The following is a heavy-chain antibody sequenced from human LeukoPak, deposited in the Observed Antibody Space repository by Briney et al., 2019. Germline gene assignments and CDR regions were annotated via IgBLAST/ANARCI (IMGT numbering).Heavy chain of an antibody. D-gene: IGHD6-19*01. Sequence: ASVKVSCKASGYTFTSYGISWVRQAPGQGLEWMGWISAYNGNTNYAQKLQGRVTMTTDTSTSTAYMELRSLRSDDTAVYYCARARGIAVAQGFFDYWGQGTLVTVSS. V-gene: IGHV1-18*01. CDR2: ISAYNGNT. J-gene: IGHJ4*02. CDR1: GYTFTSYG. CDR3: ARARGIAVAQGFFDY.